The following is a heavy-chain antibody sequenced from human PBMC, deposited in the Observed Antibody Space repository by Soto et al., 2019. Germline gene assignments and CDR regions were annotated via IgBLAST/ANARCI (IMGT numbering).Heavy chain of an antibody. Sequence: EVQLVESGGGLVKPGGSLRISCAASGFTFSNYGMNWVRQAPGKGLEWVSSISSTTNYIYYGDSMKGRFTISRDNAKNSLYLEMNSLRAEDTAVYYCARESEDLTSNFDYWGQGTLVTVSS. CDR3: ARESEDLTSNFDY. CDR2: ISSTTNYI. CDR1: GFTFSNYG. J-gene: IGHJ4*02. V-gene: IGHV3-21*02.